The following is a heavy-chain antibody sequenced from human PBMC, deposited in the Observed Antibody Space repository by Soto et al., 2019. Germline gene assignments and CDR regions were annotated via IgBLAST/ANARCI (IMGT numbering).Heavy chain of an antibody. CDR3: AKGGDYVGY. V-gene: IGHV3-30*18. CDR2: ISYDGSNK. J-gene: IGHJ4*02. Sequence: LRLSCAASGFTFSSYGMHWVRQAPGKGLEWVAVISYDGSNKYYADSVKGRFTISRDNSKNTLYLQMNSLRAEDTAVYYCAKGGDYVGYWGQGTLVTVSS. CDR1: GFTFSSYG. D-gene: IGHD4-17*01.